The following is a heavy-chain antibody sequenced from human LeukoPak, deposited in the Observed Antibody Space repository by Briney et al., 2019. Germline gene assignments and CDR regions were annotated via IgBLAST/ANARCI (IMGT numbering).Heavy chain of an antibody. Sequence: SETLSLTCTVSGGSTSSTIYYWGWIRQPPGKGLEWIGSIHCSGSTYYNSSLKSRVTISIDTSKNQFSLKLSSVTAADTAVYYCARYRADPGGAARRALDYWGQGTLVTVSS. CDR2: IHCSGST. V-gene: IGHV4-39*07. J-gene: IGHJ4*02. CDR3: ARYRADPGGAARRALDY. D-gene: IGHD6-6*01. CDR1: GGSTSSTIYY.